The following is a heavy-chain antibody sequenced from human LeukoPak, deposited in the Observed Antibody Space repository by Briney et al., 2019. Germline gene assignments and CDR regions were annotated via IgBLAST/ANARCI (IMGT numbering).Heavy chain of an antibody. Sequence: GGSLRLSCVASGFTFSSYWMHWVRQAPGKGLEWVAVISYDGSNKYYADSVKGRFTISRDNSKNTLYLQMNSLRAEDTAVYYCAKDGYGDYGGFDYWGQGTLVTVSS. CDR3: AKDGYGDYGGFDY. V-gene: IGHV3-30*18. CDR2: ISYDGSNK. CDR1: GFTFSSYW. J-gene: IGHJ4*02. D-gene: IGHD4-17*01.